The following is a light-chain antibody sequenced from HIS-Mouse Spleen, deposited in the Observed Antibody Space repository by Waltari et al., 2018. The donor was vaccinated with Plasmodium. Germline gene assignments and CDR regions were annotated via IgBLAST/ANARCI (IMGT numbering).Light chain of an antibody. CDR3: QQYDNLPYT. V-gene: IGKV1-33*01. J-gene: IGKJ2*01. Sequence: DIQLTKSPSSRPASVGARVTFPCQAVQDFINYLNWYQKKPGKAPKLLIYDASNLETGVPSRFSGSGSGTDFTFTIISLQPEDIATYYCQQYDNLPYTFGQGTKLEIK. CDR1: QDFINY. CDR2: DAS.